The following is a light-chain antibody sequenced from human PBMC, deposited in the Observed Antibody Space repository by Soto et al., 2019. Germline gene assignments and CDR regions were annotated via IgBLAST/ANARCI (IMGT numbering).Light chain of an antibody. V-gene: IGLV2-11*01. J-gene: IGLJ1*01. Sequence: QSVLTQPRSVSGSPGQSVTISCTGTSSDVGGYNYVSWYQQHPGKAPKVMIYDVSEPPSGVPDRFSGSKSGNTASLTISGLQAEDEDDYYCCSYAGSPRYVFGTGTQLTVL. CDR3: CSYAGSPRYV. CDR2: DVS. CDR1: SSDVGGYNY.